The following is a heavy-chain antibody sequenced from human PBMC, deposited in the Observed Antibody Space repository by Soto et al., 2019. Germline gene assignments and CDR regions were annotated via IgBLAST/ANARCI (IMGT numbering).Heavy chain of an antibody. V-gene: IGHV3-30*18. CDR1: GFTFSSFG. D-gene: IGHD1-26*01. Sequence: GGSLRLSCAASGFTFSSFGIHWVRQAPGKGLEWAAVISFDGIKKYYADSVKGRFTISRDNSKNTLFLQMNSLRAEDTAVYYCAKDSMGDYYGMDVWGQGTTLTVSS. J-gene: IGHJ6*02. CDR3: AKDSMGDYYGMDV. CDR2: ISFDGIKK.